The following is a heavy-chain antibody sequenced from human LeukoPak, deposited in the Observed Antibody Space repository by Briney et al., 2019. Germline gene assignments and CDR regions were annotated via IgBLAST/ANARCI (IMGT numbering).Heavy chain of an antibody. D-gene: IGHD1-1*01. Sequence: PGGSLRLSCAASGFTFSSYAMSWVRQAPGKGLEWVSFISVSSGSIYYADSVKGRFTISRDNAKNSLYLQMNSLRAEDTAVYYCASGGSTTGTTSGVFDIWGQGTMVTVSS. J-gene: IGHJ3*02. CDR1: GFTFSSYA. V-gene: IGHV3-48*01. CDR3: ASGGSTTGTTSGVFDI. CDR2: ISVSSGSI.